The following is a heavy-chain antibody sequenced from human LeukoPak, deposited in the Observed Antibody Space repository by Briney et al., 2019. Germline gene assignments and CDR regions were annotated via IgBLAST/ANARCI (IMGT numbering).Heavy chain of an antibody. J-gene: IGHJ4*02. CDR2: ISGSGGST. V-gene: IGHV3-23*01. CDR3: AKDLYCSSTSCYAIAAAGPFDY. CDR1: GFTFSSYG. Sequence: GGSLRLSCAASGFTFSSYGMHWVRQAPGKGLEWVSAISGSGGSTYYADSVKGRFTISRDNSKNTLYLQMNSLRAEDTAVYYCAKDLYCSSTSCYAIAAAGPFDYWGQGTLVTVSS. D-gene: IGHD2-2*01.